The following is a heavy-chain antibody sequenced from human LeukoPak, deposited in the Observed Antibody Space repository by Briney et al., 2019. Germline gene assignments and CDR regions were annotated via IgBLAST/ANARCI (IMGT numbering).Heavy chain of an antibody. Sequence: PGGSLRLSCAASGFTFSTYWMHWVRQAPGKGLVGVAQINSDGSSTSYADSVKGRFTISRDNAKNTLYLQMINLRAEDTAVYYCARVYYYDTSGYYPDLFDFWGQGTLVTVSS. CDR2: INSDGSST. CDR3: ARVYYYDTSGYYPDLFDF. J-gene: IGHJ4*02. CDR1: GFTFSTYW. D-gene: IGHD3-22*01. V-gene: IGHV3-74*01.